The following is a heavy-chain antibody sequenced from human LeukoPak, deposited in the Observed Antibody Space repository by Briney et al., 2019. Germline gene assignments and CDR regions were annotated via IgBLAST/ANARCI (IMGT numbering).Heavy chain of an antibody. Sequence: SETLSLTCTVSGGSISSSSYYWGWIRQPPGKGLEWIGSIYYSGSTYYNPSLKSRVTISVDTSKNQFSLKLSSVTAADTAVYHCARQDTAMVFDYWGQGTLVTVSS. CDR1: GGSISSSSYY. V-gene: IGHV4-39*01. CDR3: ARQDTAMVFDY. D-gene: IGHD5-18*01. CDR2: IYYSGST. J-gene: IGHJ4*02.